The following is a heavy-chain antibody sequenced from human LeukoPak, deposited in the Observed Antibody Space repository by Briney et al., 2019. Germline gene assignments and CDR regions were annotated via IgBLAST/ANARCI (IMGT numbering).Heavy chain of an antibody. CDR2: IYYSGST. D-gene: IGHD6-13*01. CDR3: ARLGGSSWPNYYYYYYMDV. Sequence: GSLRLSCAASGFTFSSYWMSWVRQPPGKGLEWIGSIYYSGSTYYNPSLKSRVTISVDTSKNQFSLKLSSVTAADTAVYYCARLGGSSWPNYYYYYYMDVWGKGTTVTVSS. CDR1: GFTFSSYW. J-gene: IGHJ6*03. V-gene: IGHV4-39*07.